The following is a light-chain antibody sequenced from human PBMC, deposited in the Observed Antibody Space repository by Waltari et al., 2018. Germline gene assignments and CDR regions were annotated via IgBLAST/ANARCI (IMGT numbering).Light chain of an antibody. Sequence: IEMTQSPSSLSASVGDRVTITCRASQSISTFLNWYQQIHGKAPKLLIYLASTLQSGVPSRFSGSGSGTDFSLTISSLQPEDFTTYYCQQSYSTPRTFGQGTKVEIK. CDR1: QSISTF. CDR3: QQSYSTPRT. V-gene: IGKV1-39*01. CDR2: LAS. J-gene: IGKJ1*01.